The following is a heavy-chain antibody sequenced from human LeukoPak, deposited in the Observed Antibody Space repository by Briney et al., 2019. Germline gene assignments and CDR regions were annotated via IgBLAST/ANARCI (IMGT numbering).Heavy chain of an antibody. V-gene: IGHV4-39*01. Sequence: PSETLSLTCTVSGGSISSSSYYWGWLRQPPGKGLEWIGSIYYSGSTYYNPSLKSRVTISVDTSKNQFSLKLSSVTAADTAVYYCARVCINYYGMDVWGQGTTVTVSS. J-gene: IGHJ6*02. CDR1: GGSISSSSYY. CDR2: IYYSGST. CDR3: ARVCINYYGMDV.